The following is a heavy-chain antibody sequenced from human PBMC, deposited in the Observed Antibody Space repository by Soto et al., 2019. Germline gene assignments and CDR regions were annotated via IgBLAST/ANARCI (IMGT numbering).Heavy chain of an antibody. CDR2: IYYSGST. Sequence: PSETLSLTCTVSGGSISSGGYYWSWIRQHPGKGLEWIGYIYYSGSTYYNPDTSKNQFSLHLSSVTPEDTAVYYCARVQHPAYFDYWGQGTPVTVSS. CDR3: ARVQHPAYFDY. CDR1: GGSISSGGYY. V-gene: IGHV4-30-4*08. J-gene: IGHJ4*02.